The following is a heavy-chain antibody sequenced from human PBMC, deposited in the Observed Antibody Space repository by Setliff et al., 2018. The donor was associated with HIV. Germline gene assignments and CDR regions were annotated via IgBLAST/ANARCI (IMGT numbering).Heavy chain of an antibody. V-gene: IGHV4-38-2*01. Sequence: SDTLSLTCAVSASSISSDYCWGWIRQPPGKGLEWIGSTHHSGSTYYNPSLNSRVTISVDTSKNHLSLKLRSVTAADTAVYYCARHLLRGYIYIVFDYWGQGTLVTVSS. J-gene: IGHJ4*02. CDR1: ASSISSDYC. CDR2: THHSGST. D-gene: IGHD5-18*01. CDR3: ARHLLRGYIYIVFDY.